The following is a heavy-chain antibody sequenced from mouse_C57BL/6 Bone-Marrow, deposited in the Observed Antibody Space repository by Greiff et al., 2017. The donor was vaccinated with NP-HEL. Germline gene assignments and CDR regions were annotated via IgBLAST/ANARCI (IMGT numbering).Heavy chain of an antibody. CDR1: GYTFTSYW. Sequence: QVHVKQPGTELVKPGASVKLSCKASGYTFTSYWMHWVKQRPGQGLEWIGNINPSNGGTNYNEKFKSKATLTVDKSSSTAYMQLSSLTSEDSAVYYCARYGYDSRRAMDYWGQGTSVTVSS. V-gene: IGHV1-53*01. J-gene: IGHJ4*01. D-gene: IGHD2-2*01. CDR2: INPSNGGT. CDR3: ARYGYDSRRAMDY.